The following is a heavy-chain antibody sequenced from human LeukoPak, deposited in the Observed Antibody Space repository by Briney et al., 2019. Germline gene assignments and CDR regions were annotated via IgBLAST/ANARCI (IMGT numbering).Heavy chain of an antibody. J-gene: IGHJ6*03. D-gene: IGHD3-10*01. CDR1: GFTFSSYS. V-gene: IGHV3-21*01. CDR2: ISSSSSYI. CDR3: AREGLWFGELTPHYYYYMDV. Sequence: PGGSLRLSCAASGFTFSSYSMNWVRQAPGKGLEWVSSISSSSSYIYYADSVKGLFTISRDNAKNSLYLQMNSLRAEDTAVYYCAREGLWFGELTPHYYYYMDVWGKGTTVTVSS.